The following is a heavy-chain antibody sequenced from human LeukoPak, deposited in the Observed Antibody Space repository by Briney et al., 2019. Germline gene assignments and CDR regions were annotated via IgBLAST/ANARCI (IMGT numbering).Heavy chain of an antibody. V-gene: IGHV3-33*01. CDR3: AGTYYYDSSGSIIGAFDI. D-gene: IGHD3-22*01. Sequence: PGGSLRLSCAASGFTFSSYGMHWVRQAPGKGLEWVAVIWYDGSNKYYADSVKGRFTISRDNSKNTLYLQMNSLRAEDTALYYCAGTYYYDSSGSIIGAFDIWGQGTMVTVSS. J-gene: IGHJ3*02. CDR2: IWYDGSNK. CDR1: GFTFSSYG.